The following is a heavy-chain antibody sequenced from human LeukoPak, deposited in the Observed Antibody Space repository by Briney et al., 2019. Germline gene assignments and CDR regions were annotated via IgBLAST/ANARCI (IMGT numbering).Heavy chain of an antibody. CDR2: VYYTGST. CDR1: GDFITAYY. D-gene: IGHD2-21*02. Sequence: SETLSLTCSVSGDFITAYYWSWIRQPPGKGLEWIGYVYYTGSTDYNPSLESRVTISLDMSNHQFSLNLTSVTAADTAVYYCASNTATVFDYWGQGALVTVSS. J-gene: IGHJ4*02. CDR3: ASNTATVFDY. V-gene: IGHV4-59*01.